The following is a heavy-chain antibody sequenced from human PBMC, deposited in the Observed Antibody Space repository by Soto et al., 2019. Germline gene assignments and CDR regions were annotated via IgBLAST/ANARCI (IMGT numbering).Heavy chain of an antibody. D-gene: IGHD5-12*01. CDR1: GGSISSGGYS. CDR2: IYHSGST. Sequence: SETLSLTCAVSGGSISSGGYSWSWIRQPPGKGLEWIGYIYHSGSTYYNPSLKSRVTISVDRSKNQFSLKLSSVTAADTAVYYCARDGYSGYDENWFDPWGQGTLVTVSS. J-gene: IGHJ5*02. V-gene: IGHV4-30-2*01. CDR3: ARDGYSGYDENWFDP.